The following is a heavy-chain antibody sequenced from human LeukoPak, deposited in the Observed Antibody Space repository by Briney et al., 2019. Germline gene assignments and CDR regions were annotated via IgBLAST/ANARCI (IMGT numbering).Heavy chain of an antibody. CDR1: GYTFTDYY. J-gene: IGHJ4*02. CDR2: VDPEDSET. Sequence: ASVKVSCKVSGYTFTDYYMHWVQQAPGKGLEWMGLVDPEDSETIYAEKFQGRVTITADTSTDTAYMELSSLRSEDTAVYYCATVKNGGNNLFDYWGQGTLVTVSS. D-gene: IGHD1/OR15-1a*01. V-gene: IGHV1-69-2*01. CDR3: ATVKNGGNNLFDY.